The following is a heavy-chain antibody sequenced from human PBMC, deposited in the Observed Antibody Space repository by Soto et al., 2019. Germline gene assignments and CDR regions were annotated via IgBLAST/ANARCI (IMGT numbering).Heavy chain of an antibody. CDR1: GGSISSADYY. D-gene: IGHD3-3*02. V-gene: IGHV4-30-4*01. Sequence: SETLSLTCSVSGGSISSADYYWSWVRQAPGKALEWIGYIYYTGRTYYNPSLKSRVTISVEASKNQFLLEVTSVTAADPAVYYCASLAGSIILFGVLTTSDNWGQGAVLTVSS. J-gene: IGHJ4*02. CDR2: IYYTGRT. CDR3: ASLAGSIILFGVLTTSDN.